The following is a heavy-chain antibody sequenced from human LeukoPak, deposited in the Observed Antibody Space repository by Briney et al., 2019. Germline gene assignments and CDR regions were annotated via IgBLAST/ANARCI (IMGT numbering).Heavy chain of an antibody. D-gene: IGHD6-6*01. CDR2: INSDGSEG. CDR3: ARSSYSSSSSV. CDR1: GFTFSGFR. J-gene: IGHJ3*01. V-gene: IGHV3-7*03. Sequence: GGSLRLSCAVSGFTFSGFRMSWSRQAPGKGLEWVASINSDGSEGYYADVVKGRFTISRDNAKNSLYLQINSLRAEDTAVYYCARSSYSSSSSVWGQGTMVTVSS.